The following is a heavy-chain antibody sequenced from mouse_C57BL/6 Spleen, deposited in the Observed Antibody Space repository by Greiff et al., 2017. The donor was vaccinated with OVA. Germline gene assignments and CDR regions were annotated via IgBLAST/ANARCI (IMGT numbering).Heavy chain of an antibody. CDR3: ARNDY. V-gene: IGHV1-52*01. CDR1: GYTFTSYW. CDR2: IYPSGGDT. J-gene: IGHJ3*01. Sequence: QVQLQQPGAELVRPGASVKLSCKASGYTFTSYWMPWVKQRPIQGLEWIGNIYPSGGDTHYNQKFKDKATLTVDKSSSTAYMQLSSLTSEDSAVYDCARNDYWGQGTLVTVSA.